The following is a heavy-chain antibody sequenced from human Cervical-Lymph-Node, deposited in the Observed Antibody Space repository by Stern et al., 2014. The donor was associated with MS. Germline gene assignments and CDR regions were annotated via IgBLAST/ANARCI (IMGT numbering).Heavy chain of an antibody. CDR1: GYTFTAYY. V-gene: IGHV1-2*02. J-gene: IGHJ4*02. CDR2: INPNNGGT. D-gene: IGHD6-19*01. CDR3: ASEPLWDTSGWSLKGK. Sequence: DQLVESGAEVKKPGASVMVSCKASGYTFTAYYMHWVRQAPGQGLEWMGWINPNNGGTNFAQKFQGRITLTRDTSISTGYMELRRLSTDDTAIYYCASEPLWDTSGWSLKGKWGQGTLVTVSS.